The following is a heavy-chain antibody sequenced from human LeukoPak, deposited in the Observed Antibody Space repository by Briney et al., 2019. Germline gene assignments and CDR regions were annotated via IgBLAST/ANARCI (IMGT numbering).Heavy chain of an antibody. J-gene: IGHJ3*02. CDR2: IYNAGNT. Sequence: SETLSLTCTVPGGSISGYYWNWIRQPPGKGLEWIGFIYNAGNTNYNPSLKSRVTISADPTKNQVSLNLSSVTAADTAVYYCARPGGRDHGGNSVAFDIWGQGTMVTVSS. D-gene: IGHD4-23*01. V-gene: IGHV4-59*08. CDR1: GGSISGYY. CDR3: ARPGGRDHGGNSVAFDI.